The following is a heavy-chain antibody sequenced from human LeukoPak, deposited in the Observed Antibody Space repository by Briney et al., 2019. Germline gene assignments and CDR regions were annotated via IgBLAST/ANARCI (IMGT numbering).Heavy chain of an antibody. V-gene: IGHV3-30*02. CDR3: ARDSIAVAADFDY. Sequence: GGSLRLSCAASGFTFSNYDMHWVRQAPGKGLEWVAFIRYDGSNKYYADSVKGRFTISRDNAKNPLYLQMNSLRAEDTAVYYCARDSIAVAADFDYWGQGTLVTVSS. J-gene: IGHJ4*02. CDR1: GFTFSNYD. D-gene: IGHD6-19*01. CDR2: IRYDGSNK.